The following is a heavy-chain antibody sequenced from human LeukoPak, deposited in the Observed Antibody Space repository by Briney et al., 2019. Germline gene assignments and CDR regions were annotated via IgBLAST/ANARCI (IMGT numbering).Heavy chain of an antibody. CDR3: ARDYYGSGSYYIIDY. V-gene: IGHV4-34*01. J-gene: IGHJ4*02. Sequence: SETLSLTCAVYGGSFSGYYWSWIRQPPGKGLEWIGEINHSGSTNYNPSLKSRVTISVDTSKNQFSLKQSSVTAADTAVYYCARDYYGSGSYYIIDYWGQGTLVTVSS. D-gene: IGHD3-10*01. CDR1: GGSFSGYY. CDR2: INHSGST.